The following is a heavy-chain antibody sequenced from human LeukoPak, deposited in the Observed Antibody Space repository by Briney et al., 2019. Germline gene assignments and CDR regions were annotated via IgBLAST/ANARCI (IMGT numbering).Heavy chain of an antibody. Sequence: ASVKVSCKASGYTFTGYYMHWVRQAPGQGLEWMGWINPNSGGTNYAQKFQGRVTMTRDTSISTAYMELSRLRSDDTAVYYCAREPCSSTSCYAGPNDYWGQGTLVTVSS. CDR3: AREPCSSTSCYAGPNDY. J-gene: IGHJ4*02. V-gene: IGHV1-2*02. CDR1: GYTFTGYY. CDR2: INPNSGGT. D-gene: IGHD2-2*01.